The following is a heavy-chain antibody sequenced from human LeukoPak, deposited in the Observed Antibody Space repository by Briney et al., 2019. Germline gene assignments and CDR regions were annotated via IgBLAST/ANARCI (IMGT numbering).Heavy chain of an antibody. Sequence: SQTLSLTCTVSGGSISRGDYYWSWVRQPPGKGLEWIVYIYYSGSTYYNPSLQTRVTISVDTSKNQFSLKLSSVTAAATAVYYCARYSRQNYYYYGMDVWGQGTTVTVSS. CDR1: GGSISRGDYY. CDR2: IYYSGST. V-gene: IGHV4-30-4*01. CDR3: ARYSRQNYYYYGMDV. J-gene: IGHJ6*02. D-gene: IGHD2-15*01.